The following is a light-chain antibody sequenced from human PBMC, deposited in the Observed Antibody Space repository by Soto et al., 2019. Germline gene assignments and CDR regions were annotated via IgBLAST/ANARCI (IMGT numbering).Light chain of an antibody. CDR1: QGISNS. CDR2: ATS. J-gene: IGKJ1*01. Sequence: DIQLTQSPSFLSASVGDRVTITCRASQGISNSFAWYQQKPGEAPKFLIYATSTLHSGVPSRFSGSGSGTEFTLTISSLQPEDFASYYCQHLNSYSATFGQGTKVEIK. V-gene: IGKV1-9*01. CDR3: QHLNSYSAT.